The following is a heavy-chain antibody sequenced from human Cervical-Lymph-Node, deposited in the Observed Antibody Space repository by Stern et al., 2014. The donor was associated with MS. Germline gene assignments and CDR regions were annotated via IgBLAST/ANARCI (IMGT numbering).Heavy chain of an antibody. J-gene: IGHJ4*02. CDR3: VRDNYGTDY. Sequence: EVQLVESGEDLVQPGGSLRLSCAASGFIFSNYWMQWVRQAPGKGLVWVSHINSDGSSTTYADSVKGRFTTSRDNAKNTLYLQMDDLRAEDTAVYFCVRDNYGTDYWGQGTLVTVSS. CDR2: INSDGSST. D-gene: IGHD3-16*01. CDR1: GFIFSNYW. V-gene: IGHV3-74*03.